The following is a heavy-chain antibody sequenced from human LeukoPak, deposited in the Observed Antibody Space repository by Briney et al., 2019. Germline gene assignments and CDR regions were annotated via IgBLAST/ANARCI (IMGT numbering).Heavy chain of an antibody. Sequence: ASVKVSCKASGYTFSSSYMHWVRQAPGQGLEWMGWINTNTGNPTYAQGFTGRFVFSLDTSVSTAYLQISSLKAEDTAVYYCAIDYYDSSGYYSDAFDIWGQGTMVTVSS. J-gene: IGHJ3*02. CDR2: INTNTGNP. CDR1: GYTFSSSY. D-gene: IGHD3-22*01. CDR3: AIDYYDSSGYYSDAFDI. V-gene: IGHV7-4-1*02.